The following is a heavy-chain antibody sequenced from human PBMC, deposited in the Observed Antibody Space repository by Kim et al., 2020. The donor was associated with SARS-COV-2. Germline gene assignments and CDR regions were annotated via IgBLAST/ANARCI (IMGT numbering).Heavy chain of an antibody. J-gene: IGHJ4*02. D-gene: IGHD6-13*01. Sequence: SETLSLTCTVSGGSISSSSYYWGWIRQPPGKGLEWIGSIYYSGSTYYNPSLKSRVTISVDTSKNQFSLKLSSVTAADTAVYYCARHSWYSSSWSILPQGDYWGQGTLVTVSS. CDR1: GGSISSSSYY. CDR2: IYYSGST. CDR3: ARHSWYSSSWSILPQGDY. V-gene: IGHV4-39*01.